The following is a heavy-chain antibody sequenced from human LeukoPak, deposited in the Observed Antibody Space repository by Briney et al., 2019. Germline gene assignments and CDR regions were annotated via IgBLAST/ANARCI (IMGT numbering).Heavy chain of an antibody. CDR3: ARGHDSSGYYRDSFDI. CDR2: IYYSGST. J-gene: IGHJ3*02. V-gene: IGHV4-31*03. Sequence: NTSETLSLTCTVSGGSISSGGYYWSWIRQHPGKGLEWIGYIYYSGSTYYNPSLKSRATISVDTSKNQFSLKLSSVTAADTAVYYCARGHDSSGYYRDSFDIWGQGTMVTVSS. CDR1: GGSISSGGYY. D-gene: IGHD3-22*01.